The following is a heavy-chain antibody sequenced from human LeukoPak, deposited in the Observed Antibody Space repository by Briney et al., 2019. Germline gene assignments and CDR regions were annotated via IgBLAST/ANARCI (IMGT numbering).Heavy chain of an antibody. CDR2: INPNSGGT. CDR3: ARDQLGMAAGVAFDI. D-gene: IGHD7-27*01. V-gene: IGHV1-2*04. CDR1: GYTFTGYY. J-gene: IGHJ3*02. Sequence: GASVKVSCKASGYTFTGYYMHWVRQAPGQGLEWMGWINPNSGGTNYAQKFQGWVTMTRDTSISTAYMELSRLRSDDTAVYYCARDQLGMAAGVAFDIWGQGTMVTVSS.